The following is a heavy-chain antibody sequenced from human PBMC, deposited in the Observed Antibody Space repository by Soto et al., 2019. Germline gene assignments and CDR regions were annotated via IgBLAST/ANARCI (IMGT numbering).Heavy chain of an antibody. CDR2: ISNDGSDK. D-gene: IGHD6-13*01. J-gene: IGHJ3*01. V-gene: IGHV3-30*18. CDR1: GFTFNNYG. Sequence: QVQLVESGGGVVQPGTSLRLSCAASGFTFNNYGMHWVRQAPGTGLEWVAAISNDGSDKYYADSVKGRLTISRDNSKNTLELQMDSLSAEDTAVYYCAKDQGIAASHGIDWGQGTMVTVSS. CDR3: AKDQGIAASHGID.